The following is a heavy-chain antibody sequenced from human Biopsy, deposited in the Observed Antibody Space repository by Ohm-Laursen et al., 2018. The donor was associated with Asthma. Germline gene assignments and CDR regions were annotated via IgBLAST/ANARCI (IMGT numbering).Heavy chain of an antibody. CDR1: GGSVSTGSYY. CDR2: IYYTGSD. J-gene: IGHJ6*02. CDR3: ARGPNYHGSGRAPIGMDV. Sequence: TLTLTGTVSGGSVSTGSYYWSWIRQPPGKGLEWLGYIYYTGSDNYNPSLKSRVTISVDTSKNQFSLRLNSVTAADTAVYYCARGPNYHGSGRAPIGMDVWGQGTTVTVSS. D-gene: IGHD3-10*01. V-gene: IGHV4-61*01.